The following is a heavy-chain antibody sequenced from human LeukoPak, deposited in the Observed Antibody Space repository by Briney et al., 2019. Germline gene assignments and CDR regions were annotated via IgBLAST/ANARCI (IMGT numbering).Heavy chain of an antibody. CDR2: ISWDGGST. V-gene: IGHV3-43*01. CDR3: ANGLSVAPSDAFDI. D-gene: IGHD4-23*01. J-gene: IGHJ3*02. CDR1: GFTFDDYT. Sequence: HPGGSLRLSCAASGFTFDDYTMHWARQAPGKGLEWVSLISWDGGSTYYADSVKGRFTISRDNSKNSLYLQMNSLRTEDTALYYCANGLSVAPSDAFDIWGQGTMVTVSS.